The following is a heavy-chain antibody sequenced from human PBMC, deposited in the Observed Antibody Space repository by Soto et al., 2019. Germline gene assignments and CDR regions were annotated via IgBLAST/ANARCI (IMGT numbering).Heavy chain of an antibody. V-gene: IGHV3-21*01. CDR1: GFTFSSYS. CDR2: ISSSSSYI. Sequence: EVQLVESGGGLVKPGGSLRLSCAASGFTFSSYSINWVRQAPGKGLEWVSSISSSSSYIYYADSVKGRFTISRDNAKNSLYLQMNSLRAEDTAVYYCARDLMVRGGEGYYYGMDVWGQGTTVTVSS. J-gene: IGHJ6*02. CDR3: ARDLMVRGGEGYYYGMDV. D-gene: IGHD3-10*01.